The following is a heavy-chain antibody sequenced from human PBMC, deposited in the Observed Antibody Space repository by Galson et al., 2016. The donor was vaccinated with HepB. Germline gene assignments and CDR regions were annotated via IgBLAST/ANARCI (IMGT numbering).Heavy chain of an antibody. V-gene: IGHV4-39*01. CDR3: ATGIVVAGRMYYYYMDV. D-gene: IGHD6-19*01. CDR2: SYYSGST. J-gene: IGHJ6*03. Sequence: IGSSYYSGSTNYNPSLESRVTISVDTSKNQLSLSLSSVTAADTAVYYCATGIVVAGRMYYYYMDVWGKGTSVTVSS.